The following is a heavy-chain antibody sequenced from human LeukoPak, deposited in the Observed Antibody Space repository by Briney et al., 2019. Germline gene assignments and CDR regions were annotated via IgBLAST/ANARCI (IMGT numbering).Heavy chain of an antibody. V-gene: IGHV3-33*01. CDR1: GFTFSSYG. Sequence: GGSLRLSCAASGFTFSSYGMHWVREAPGKGLEWVAVIWYDGSNKYYADSVKGRFTISRDNSKNTLYLQMNSLRAEDTAVYYCARDRITMVRGVGPHWGQGTLVTVSS. CDR3: ARDRITMVRGVGPH. D-gene: IGHD3-10*01. J-gene: IGHJ4*02. CDR2: IWYDGSNK.